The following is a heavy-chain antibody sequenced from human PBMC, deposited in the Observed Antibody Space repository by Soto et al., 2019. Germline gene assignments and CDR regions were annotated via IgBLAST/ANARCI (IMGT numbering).Heavy chain of an antibody. Sequence: SEPLSLTCTVSGGSISRGGYYWSWIRQHPGKGLEWIGYIYYSGSTYYNPSLKSRVTISVDTSKNQFSLKLSSVTAADTAVYYCARFREGNKERALDYWGQGTLVTVSS. CDR2: IYYSGST. D-gene: IGHD1-26*01. V-gene: IGHV4-31*03. CDR1: GGSISRGGYY. CDR3: ARFREGNKERALDY. J-gene: IGHJ4*02.